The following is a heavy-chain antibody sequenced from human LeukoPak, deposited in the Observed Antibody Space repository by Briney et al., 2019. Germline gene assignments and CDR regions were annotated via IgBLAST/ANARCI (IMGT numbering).Heavy chain of an antibody. CDR3: AREGIQDYYDRGYYYYMDV. Sequence: ASEKVSCKASGYTFTSYDINWVRQATGQGLEWMGWMNPNSGNTGYAQKFQGRVTMIRNTSISTAYMELSSLRSEDTAVYYCAREGIQDYYDRGYYYYMDVWGKGTTVTVSS. D-gene: IGHD3-22*01. CDR1: GYTFTSYD. V-gene: IGHV1-8*01. J-gene: IGHJ6*03. CDR2: MNPNSGNT.